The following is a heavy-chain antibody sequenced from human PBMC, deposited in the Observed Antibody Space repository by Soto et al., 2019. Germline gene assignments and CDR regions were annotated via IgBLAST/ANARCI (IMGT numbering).Heavy chain of an antibody. J-gene: IGHJ4*02. Sequence: PSETLSLTCTVSGGSISSGGYYWSWIRQHPGKGLEWIGYIYYSGSTYYNPSLKSRVTISVDTSKNQFSLKLSSVTAADTAVYYCARVADTAMAPDYWGQGTLVTVSS. V-gene: IGHV4-31*03. CDR1: GGSISSGGYY. CDR2: IYYSGST. D-gene: IGHD5-18*01. CDR3: ARVADTAMAPDY.